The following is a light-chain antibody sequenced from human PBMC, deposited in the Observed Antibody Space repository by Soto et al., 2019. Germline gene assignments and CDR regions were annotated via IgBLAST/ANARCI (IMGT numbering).Light chain of an antibody. CDR3: QQYNSWPPIT. V-gene: IGKV3-15*01. CDR1: LNVNSY. J-gene: IGKJ5*01. CDR2: GAS. Sequence: VLTKSPATLSLSRWEIATLSCRASLNVNSYLAWYQQKPGQAPRLLIYGASTRATGIPARFSGSGSGTEFTLTISSLQSEDFVVYDCQQYNSWPPITLGQGTRLENK.